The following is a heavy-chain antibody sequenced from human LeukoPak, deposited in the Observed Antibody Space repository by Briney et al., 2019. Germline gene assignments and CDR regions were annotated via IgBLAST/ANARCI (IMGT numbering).Heavy chain of an antibody. CDR3: ARDGLVNYDFWSGFNYYYYYMDV. CDR2: INPSGGST. CDR1: GYTFTSYY. V-gene: IGHV1-46*01. J-gene: IGHJ6*03. D-gene: IGHD3-3*01. Sequence: ASVKVSCKASGYTFTSYYMHWVRQAPGQGLEWMGIINPSGGSTSYAQKFQGRVTMTRDMSTSTVYMELSSLRSEDTAVYYCARDGLVNYDFWSGFNYYYYYMDVWGKGTTVTVSS.